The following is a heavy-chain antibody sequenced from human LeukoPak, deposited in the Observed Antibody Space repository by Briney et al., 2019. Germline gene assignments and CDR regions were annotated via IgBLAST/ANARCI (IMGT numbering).Heavy chain of an antibody. D-gene: IGHD4-17*01. CDR1: GGSISSSDYY. CDR2: IYYSGST. CDR3: ARENYGDSFDY. Sequence: NPSETLSLTCTVSGGSISSSDYYWSWIRQPPGKGLEWIGYIYYSGSTYYNPSLKSRVTISVDTSKNQFSLKLSSVTAADTAVYYCARENYGDSFDYWGQGTLVTVSS. V-gene: IGHV4-30-4*01. J-gene: IGHJ4*02.